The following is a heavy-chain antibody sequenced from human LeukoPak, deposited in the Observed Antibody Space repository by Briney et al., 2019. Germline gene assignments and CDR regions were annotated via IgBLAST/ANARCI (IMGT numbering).Heavy chain of an antibody. CDR3: ARERGTIAVPYYFDF. D-gene: IGHD2-15*01. CDR1: GGSISNYY. CDR2: ISTSGST. V-gene: IGHV4-4*07. J-gene: IGHJ4*02. Sequence: PSETLSLTCSVSGGSISNYYWSWIRQPAGEGLDWIGRISTSGSTNYKPSLRSRVTISMDASADQFSLRLSSVTAADTAVYYCARERGTIAVPYYFDFWGPGILVTVSS.